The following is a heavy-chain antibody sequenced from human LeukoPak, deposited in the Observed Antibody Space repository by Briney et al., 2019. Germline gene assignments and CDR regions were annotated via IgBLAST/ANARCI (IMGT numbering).Heavy chain of an antibody. CDR3: ARRDYYYDSSGYETDAFDI. CDR1: GYSFTSYW. V-gene: IGHV5-51*01. J-gene: IGHJ3*02. CDR2: IYPGDSDT. D-gene: IGHD3-22*01. Sequence: GESLKISCKGSGYSFTSYWIGWVRQMPGKGLEWMGIIYPGDSDTRYSPSFQGQVTISADKSISTAYLQWSSLKASDTAMYYCARRDYYYDSSGYETDAFDIWGQGTMVTVSS.